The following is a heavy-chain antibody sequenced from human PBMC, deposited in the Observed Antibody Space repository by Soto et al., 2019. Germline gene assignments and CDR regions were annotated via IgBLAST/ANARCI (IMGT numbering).Heavy chain of an antibody. J-gene: IGHJ5*02. CDR3: AKHRRDDACGRWLDP. V-gene: IGHV5-51*01. CDR2: IHTGNSAT. Sequence: ESPNFSGKASRNNCISAWIGWRRQMPGRVLEWMRIIHTGNSATRYSPSVQSHVTISADKAISAAYLQWSSLKAADAAMYYCAKHRRDDACGRWLDPWGQGTLVTVSS. D-gene: IGHD3-16*01. CDR1: RNNCISAW.